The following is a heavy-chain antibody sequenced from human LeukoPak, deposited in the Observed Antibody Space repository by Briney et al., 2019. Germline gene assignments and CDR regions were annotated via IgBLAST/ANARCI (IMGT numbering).Heavy chain of an antibody. CDR1: GYSFTSYW. J-gene: IGHJ6*02. CDR2: IYPGDSDT. CDR3: ARFPPLIAAAGDYYYYGMDV. Sequence: GESLKISCKGSGYSFTSYWIGWVRQMPGKGLEWMGIIYPGDSDTRYSPSFQGQVTISADKSIITAYLQWSSLKASDTAMYYCARFPPLIAAAGDYYYYGMDVWGQGTTVTVSS. D-gene: IGHD6-13*01. V-gene: IGHV5-51*01.